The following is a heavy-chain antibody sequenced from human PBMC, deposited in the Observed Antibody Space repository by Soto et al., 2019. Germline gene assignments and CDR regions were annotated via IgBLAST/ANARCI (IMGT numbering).Heavy chain of an antibody. J-gene: IGHJ4*02. Sequence: PGGSLRLSCAASGFTFSSYGMHWVRQAPGKGLEWVAVIWYDGSNKYYADSVKGRFTISRDNSKNTLYLQMNSLRAEDTAVYYCARDQTSSWYGPLDYWGPGTLVTVSS. D-gene: IGHD6-13*01. CDR2: IWYDGSNK. V-gene: IGHV3-33*01. CDR3: ARDQTSSWYGPLDY. CDR1: GFTFSSYG.